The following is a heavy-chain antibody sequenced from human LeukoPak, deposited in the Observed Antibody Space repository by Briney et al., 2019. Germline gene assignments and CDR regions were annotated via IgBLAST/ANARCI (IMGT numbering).Heavy chain of an antibody. CDR2: ISSYSSYT. CDR3: ARDRSGYCSGGTCYNFDY. D-gene: IGHD2-15*01. Sequence: PGGSLRLSCAASGFSFSDYYMSWIRQAPGKGLEWVSYISSYSSYTNHADSVKGRFTISRDNAKNSLYLQMSSLRAEDTAVCYCARDRSGYCSGGTCYNFDYWGQGTLVTVSS. J-gene: IGHJ4*02. CDR1: GFSFSDYY. V-gene: IGHV3-11*05.